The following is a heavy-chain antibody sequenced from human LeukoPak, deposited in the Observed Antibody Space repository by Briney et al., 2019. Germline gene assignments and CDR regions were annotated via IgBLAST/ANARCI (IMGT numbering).Heavy chain of an antibody. D-gene: IGHD1-7*01. CDR1: GGSISSYY. CDR3: ARDSWNYGSSMDD. J-gene: IGHJ6*02. V-gene: IGHV4-59*01. Sequence: SETLSLTCTVSGGSISSYYWSWIRQPPGKGLEWIGYIYYSGSTNYNPSLKSRVTISVNTSKNQFSLKLSSVTAADTAVYYCARDSWNYGSSMDDWGQGTTVTVSS. CDR2: IYYSGST.